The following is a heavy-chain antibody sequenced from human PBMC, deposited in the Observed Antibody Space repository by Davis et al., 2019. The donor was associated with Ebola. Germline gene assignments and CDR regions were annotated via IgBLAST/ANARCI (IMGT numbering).Heavy chain of an antibody. CDR3: AKGVAGSPFFDY. D-gene: IGHD6-13*01. CDR1: GFTFDDYA. V-gene: IGHV3-9*01. J-gene: IGHJ4*01. Sequence: SLKISCAASGFTFDDYAMHWVRQAPGKGLEWVSGISWNSGSIGYADSVKGRFTISRDNAKNSLYLQMNSLRAEDTALYYRAKGVAGSPFFDYLGQGTLVTVSS. CDR2: ISWNSGSI.